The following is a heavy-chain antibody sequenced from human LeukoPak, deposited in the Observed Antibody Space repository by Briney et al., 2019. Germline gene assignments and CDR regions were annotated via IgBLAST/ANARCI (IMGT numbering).Heavy chain of an antibody. V-gene: IGHV4-61*02. J-gene: IGHJ4*02. CDR1: GGSISSGSYY. CDR2: IYTSGST. Sequence: PSETLSLTCTVSGGSISSGSYYWSWIRQPAGKGLEWIGRIYTSGSTNYNPSLKSRVTMSIDTSKNQFSLKLTSVTAADTAVYYCARSFWSFDYWGQGILVTVSS. D-gene: IGHD2/OR15-2a*01. CDR3: ARSFWSFDY.